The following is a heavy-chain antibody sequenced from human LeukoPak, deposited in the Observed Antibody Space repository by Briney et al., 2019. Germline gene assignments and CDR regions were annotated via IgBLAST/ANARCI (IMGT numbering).Heavy chain of an antibody. Sequence: SETLSLTCGVSGGFISSTNWWSWVRQPPGQGLEWIGEISLTGRTNYNPSLNGRVTMSLDESRNQLSLNLTPVTAADTAIYYCSRESGAFCPFGYWGQGTLVIVPP. D-gene: IGHD1-26*01. J-gene: IGHJ4*02. CDR2: ISLTGRT. CDR3: SRESGAFCPFGY. V-gene: IGHV4-4*02. CDR1: GGFISSTNW.